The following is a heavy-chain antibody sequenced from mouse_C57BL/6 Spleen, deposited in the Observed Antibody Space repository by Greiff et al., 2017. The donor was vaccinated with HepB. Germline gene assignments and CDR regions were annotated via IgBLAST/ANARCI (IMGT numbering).Heavy chain of an antibody. V-gene: IGHV1-18*01. Sequence: VQLQQSGPELVKPGASVKIPCKASGYTFTDYNMDWVKQSHGKSLEWIGDINPNNGGTIYNQKFKGKATLTVDKSSSTAYMELRSLTSEDTAVYDCARGNWDGDYAMDYWGQGTSVTVSS. CDR1: GYTFTDYN. CDR3: ARGNWDGDYAMDY. CDR2: INPNNGGT. J-gene: IGHJ4*01. D-gene: IGHD4-1*01.